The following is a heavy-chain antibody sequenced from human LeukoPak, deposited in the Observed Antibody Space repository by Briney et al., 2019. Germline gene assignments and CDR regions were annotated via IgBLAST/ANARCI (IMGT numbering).Heavy chain of an antibody. D-gene: IGHD3-22*01. J-gene: IGHJ4*02. V-gene: IGHV4-39*01. CDR3: ARLKDYDSSGQIWGYYFDS. CDR1: GGSISSRSDY. Sequence: SETLSLTCTVSGGSISSRSDYWGWIRQPPGKGLEWIGSIYYAGSTYYNPSLKSRVTISVDTSKNQFSLELSSVTAADTAFYYCARLKDYDSSGQIWGYYFDSWGQGTLVTVSS. CDR2: IYYAGST.